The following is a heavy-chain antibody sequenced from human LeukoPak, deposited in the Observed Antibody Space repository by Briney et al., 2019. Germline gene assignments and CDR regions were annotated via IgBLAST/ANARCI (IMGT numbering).Heavy chain of an antibody. CDR3: ARDREWELQSSRYFDY. V-gene: IGHV4-30-4*07. CDR1: GGSISSGGYS. CDR2: IYYSGSTY. Sequence: KPSQTLSLTCAVSGGSISSGGYSWSWIRQLPGKGLEWIGYIYYSGSTYYYNPSLESRVTISLDTSKNQFSLKLNSLTAADTAVYYCARDREWELQSSRYFDYRGQGTLVTVSS. J-gene: IGHJ4*02. D-gene: IGHD1-26*01.